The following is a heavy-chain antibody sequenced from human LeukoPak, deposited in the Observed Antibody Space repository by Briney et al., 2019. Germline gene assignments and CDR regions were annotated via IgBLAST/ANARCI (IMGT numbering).Heavy chain of an antibody. Sequence: RASVKVSCKASGYTFTSYGISWVRQAPGQGLEWMGWISAYNGNTNYAQKLQGRVTMTTDTSTSTAYMELRSLRSEDTAVYYCARAFSGQRGYSYGPDYFDYWGQGTLVTVSS. CDR1: GYTFTSYG. CDR3: ARAFSGQRGYSYGPDYFDY. CDR2: ISAYNGNT. J-gene: IGHJ4*02. V-gene: IGHV1-18*01. D-gene: IGHD5-18*01.